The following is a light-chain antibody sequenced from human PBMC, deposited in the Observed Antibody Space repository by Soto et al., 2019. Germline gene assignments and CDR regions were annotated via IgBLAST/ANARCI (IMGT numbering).Light chain of an antibody. CDR2: DVT. Sequence: QSVLTQPASVSGSPGQSITISCTGTSSDVGGYKYVSWYQQHPDKAPKLRIYDVTNRPSGISNRFSGAKSGNTASLTITGLPAAGAADYYCLPYPRSSSCVLGPGTKVTGL. CDR3: LPYPRSSSCV. CDR1: SSDVGGYKY. J-gene: IGLJ1*01. V-gene: IGLV2-14*01.